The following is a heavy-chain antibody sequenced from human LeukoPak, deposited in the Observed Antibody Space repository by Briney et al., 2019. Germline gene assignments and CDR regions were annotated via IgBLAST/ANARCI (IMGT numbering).Heavy chain of an antibody. CDR2: INPNSGGT. V-gene: IGHV1-2*02. CDR3: ARARTLTSCYDY. CDR1: GYTFTGYY. J-gene: IGHJ4*02. D-gene: IGHD2-15*01. Sequence: GASVKVSCKASGYTFTGYYMHWVRQAPGQGLEWMGWINPNSGGTNYAQKFQGRVTMTRDTPISTAYMELSRLRSDDTAVYYCARARTLTSCYDYWGQGTLVTVSS.